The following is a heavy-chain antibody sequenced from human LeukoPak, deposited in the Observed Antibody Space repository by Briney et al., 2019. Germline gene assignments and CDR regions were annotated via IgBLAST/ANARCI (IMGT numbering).Heavy chain of an antibody. CDR1: GFTFDDYG. D-gene: IGHD3-3*01. Sequence: PGGSLRLSCTASGFTFDDYGMSWVRQAPGKGLEWVSGINWNGGSTGYADSVKGRFTISRDNAKNSLYLQMNSLRAEDTALYYCARPQVLRFLEWPFFDIWGQGTMVTVSS. J-gene: IGHJ3*02. CDR3: ARPQVLRFLEWPFFDI. CDR2: INWNGGST. V-gene: IGHV3-20*04.